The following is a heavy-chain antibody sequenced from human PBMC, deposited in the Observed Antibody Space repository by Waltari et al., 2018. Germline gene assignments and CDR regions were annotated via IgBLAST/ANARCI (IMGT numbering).Heavy chain of an antibody. Sequence: QVQLQESGPGLVKSSETQSLTCTVSGYSINSDSYWGWIRQPPGKGLEWIGSIYHSGNTYYNLSLKSRVTLSLDTSKNQFSLSLSSVTAADTAVYYCVRGTYNQPSNWGQGTLVTVSS. CDR1: GYSINSDSY. J-gene: IGHJ4*02. V-gene: IGHV4-38-2*02. D-gene: IGHD1-1*01. CDR2: IYHSGNT. CDR3: VRGTYNQPSN.